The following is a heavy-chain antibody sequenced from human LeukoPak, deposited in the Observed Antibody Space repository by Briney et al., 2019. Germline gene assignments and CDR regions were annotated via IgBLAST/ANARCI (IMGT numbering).Heavy chain of an antibody. J-gene: IGHJ4*02. D-gene: IGHD5-24*01. Sequence: PSGGSLRLSCAASGFTFSSSATSWVRQAPGKGLEWVSTISGSGSGSSTYYADSVKGRFTISRDNSKNTLYLQMNSLRAEDTAVYYCAKSGYNRFDYWGQGTLVTVSS. CDR2: ISGSGSGSST. CDR1: GFTFSSSA. V-gene: IGHV3-23*01. CDR3: AKSGYNRFDY.